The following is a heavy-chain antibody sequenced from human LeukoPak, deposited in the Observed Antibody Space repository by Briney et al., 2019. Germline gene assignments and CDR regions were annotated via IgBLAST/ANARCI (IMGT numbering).Heavy chain of an antibody. Sequence: SETLSLTCTVSGGSISSYYWSWIRQPPGKGLEWIGYIYYIGSTNYNPSLKSPVTISVDTSNNQFSLKLSSVTAADTAVYYCARHSYTNWFDPWGQGTLVTVSS. D-gene: IGHD3-10*01. CDR1: GGSISSYY. J-gene: IGHJ5*02. CDR2: IYYIGST. CDR3: ARHSYTNWFDP. V-gene: IGHV4-59*08.